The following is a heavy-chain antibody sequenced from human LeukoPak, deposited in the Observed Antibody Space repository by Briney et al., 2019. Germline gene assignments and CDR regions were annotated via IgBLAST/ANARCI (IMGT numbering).Heavy chain of an antibody. D-gene: IGHD6-13*01. Sequence: GRSLRLSCAASGFTFSSYAMHWVRQAPGKGLEWVTIISFDGSNKYYADSVKGRFTISRDNAKNSLYLQMNSLRAEDTAVYYCARDLFLVAAAAMGDWGQGTLVTVSS. J-gene: IGHJ4*02. CDR3: ARDLFLVAAAAMGD. V-gene: IGHV3-30*04. CDR1: GFTFSSYA. CDR2: ISFDGSNK.